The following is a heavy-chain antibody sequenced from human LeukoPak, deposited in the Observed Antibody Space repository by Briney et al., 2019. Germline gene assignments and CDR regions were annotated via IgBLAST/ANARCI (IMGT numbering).Heavy chain of an antibody. CDR2: ISGSGGST. J-gene: IGHJ6*02. CDR1: GFTFSSYA. CDR3: AISDSFYYYYGMDV. V-gene: IGHV3-23*01. Sequence: GGSLRLSCAASGFTFSSYAMSWVRQAPGKGLEWVSAISGSGGSTYYADSVKGRFTISRDNSKNTLYLQMNSLRAEDTAVYYCAISDSFYYYYGMDVWGQGTTVTVSS. D-gene: IGHD2-21*02.